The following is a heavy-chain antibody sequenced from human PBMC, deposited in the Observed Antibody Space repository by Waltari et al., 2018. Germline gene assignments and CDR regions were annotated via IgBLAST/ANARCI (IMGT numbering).Heavy chain of an antibody. V-gene: IGHV1-69*01. CDR1: GGTFSSYA. Sequence: QVQLVQSGAEVKKPGSSVKVSCKASGGTFSSYAISWVRQAPGQGLEWIGGIYPTFGTANSAQKFQGRVTITADESTSTAYMELSSLRSEDTAVYYCARGVHCSSTSCLDYWGQGTLVTVSS. CDR3: ARGVHCSSTSCLDY. CDR2: IYPTFGTA. D-gene: IGHD2-2*01. J-gene: IGHJ4*02.